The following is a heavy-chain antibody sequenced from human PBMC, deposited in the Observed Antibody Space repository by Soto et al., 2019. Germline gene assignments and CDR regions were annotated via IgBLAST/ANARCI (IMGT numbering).Heavy chain of an antibody. CDR2: IYYSGST. Sequence: QVQLQESGPGLVKPSETLSLTCTVSGGSISSYYWSWIRQPPGKGLEWIGYIYYSGSTNYNPSLTSRATISVDTSKNQFSLKPRSVIAADTAVYSCARLSGWSVDYWGPGTLVTVSS. CDR3: ARLSGWSVDY. CDR1: GGSISSYY. D-gene: IGHD6-19*01. V-gene: IGHV4-59*08. J-gene: IGHJ4*02.